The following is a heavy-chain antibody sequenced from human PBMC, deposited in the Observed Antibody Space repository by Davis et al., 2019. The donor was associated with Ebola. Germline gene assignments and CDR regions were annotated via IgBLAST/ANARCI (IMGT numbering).Heavy chain of an antibody. D-gene: IGHD3-16*02. Sequence: LSPTGTVPGAATSTYYERGIRQPPGKRPEWSEYIYYIESTSFNPSLKSRVTISVDTSKNQFSLELSSVTAADTAVYYCARDYVWGSYRPNSRYYYYYGMDVWGQGTTVTVSS. J-gene: IGHJ6*02. V-gene: IGHV4-59*12. CDR2: IYYIEST. CDR1: GAATSTYY. CDR3: ARDYVWGSYRPNSRYYYYYGMDV.